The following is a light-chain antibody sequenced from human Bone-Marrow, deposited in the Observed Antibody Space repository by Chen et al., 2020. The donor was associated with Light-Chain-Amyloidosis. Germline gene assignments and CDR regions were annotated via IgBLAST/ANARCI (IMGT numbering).Light chain of an antibody. Sequence: QSALTQPAPVSGSPGQPITISCTGTSSDVGGDNHVSWYQQHPDKAPKLMIYEVTNRPSWVPDRFSGSKSDNTASLTISGLQTEDEADYFCSSSTITNTLVFGSGTRVTVL. J-gene: IGLJ1*01. CDR3: SSSTITNTLV. CDR2: EVT. V-gene: IGLV2-14*01. CDR1: SSDVGGDNH.